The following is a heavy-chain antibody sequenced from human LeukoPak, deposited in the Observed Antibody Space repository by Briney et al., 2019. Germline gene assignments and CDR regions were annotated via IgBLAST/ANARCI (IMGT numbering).Heavy chain of an antibody. D-gene: IGHD4-17*01. CDR2: IYDSGST. V-gene: IGHV4-59*01. J-gene: IGHJ4*02. Sequence: SETLSLTCTVSGGSISGYYWTWIRQPPGKGLKWIGYIYDSGSTNYNPSLKSRVTISVDTSKNQFSLRLNSVTAADTAVYYCARAAYGDYTFDFWGQGTLVTVSS. CDR3: ARAAYGDYTFDF. CDR1: GGSISGYY.